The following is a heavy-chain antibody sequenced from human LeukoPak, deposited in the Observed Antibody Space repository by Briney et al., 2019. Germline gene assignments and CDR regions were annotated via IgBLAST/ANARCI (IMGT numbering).Heavy chain of an antibody. CDR1: GGSISSGGYY. Sequence: SETLSLTCTVSGGSISSGGYYWGWIRQPPGKGLEWIGSIYYSGSTYYNPSLKSRVTISVDTSKNQFSLKLSSVTAADTAVYYCARERSSTYDYWGQGTLVTVSA. V-gene: IGHV4-39*02. J-gene: IGHJ4*02. CDR2: IYYSGST. CDR3: ARERSSTYDY.